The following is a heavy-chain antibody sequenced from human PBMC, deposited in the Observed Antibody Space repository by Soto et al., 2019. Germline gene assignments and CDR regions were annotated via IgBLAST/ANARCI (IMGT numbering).Heavy chain of an antibody. V-gene: IGHV4-31*03. Sequence: PSETLSLTCTVSGGSISSGGSYWSWIRQHPGKGLEWIGYIYYSGSTHYNPSLKSRVIMSLDMSKNQFSLKLSSVTAADTAVYYCARDSGNYDSSGLNWFDPWGQGTQVTVSS. J-gene: IGHJ5*02. CDR1: GGSISSGGSY. D-gene: IGHD3-22*01. CDR2: IYYSGST. CDR3: ARDSGNYDSSGLNWFDP.